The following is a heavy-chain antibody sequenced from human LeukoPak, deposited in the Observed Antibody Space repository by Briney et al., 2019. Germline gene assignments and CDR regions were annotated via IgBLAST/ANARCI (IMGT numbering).Heavy chain of an antibody. J-gene: IGHJ4*02. D-gene: IGHD3-22*01. CDR1: DYSITSGYY. CDR3: AGDYYDCGNFDY. CDR2: IYHSGSA. V-gene: IGHV4-38-2*02. Sequence: SETLSLTCTVSDYSITSGYYWGWIRQPPGKGLEWIGSIYHSGSAYYNPSLKSRVTISVDTSKNQFSLTLSSVTAADTAVYYCAGDYYDCGNFDYWGQGTLVTVSS.